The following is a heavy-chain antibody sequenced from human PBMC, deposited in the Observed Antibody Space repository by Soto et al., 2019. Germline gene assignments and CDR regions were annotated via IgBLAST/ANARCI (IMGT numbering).Heavy chain of an antibody. D-gene: IGHD3-10*01. CDR3: AKGSLWFGELGYYGMDV. V-gene: IGHV3-30*18. J-gene: IGHJ6*02. Sequence: QVQLVESGGGVVQPGRSLRLSCAASGFTFSSYGMHWVRQAPGKGLEWVAVISYDGSNKYYADSVKGQFTISRDNSKNTLYLQMNSLRAEDTAVYYCAKGSLWFGELGYYGMDVWGQGTTVTVSS. CDR1: GFTFSSYG. CDR2: ISYDGSNK.